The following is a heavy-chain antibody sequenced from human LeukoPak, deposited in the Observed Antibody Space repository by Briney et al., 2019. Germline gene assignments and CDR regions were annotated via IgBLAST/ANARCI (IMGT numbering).Heavy chain of an antibody. J-gene: IGHJ4*02. CDR1: GYTFTGYY. Sequence: GASVKVSCKASGYTFTGYYMHWVRQAPGQGLEWMGWINPNSGGTNYAQKFQGRVTMTRDTSISTAYMELSRLRSDDTAVYYCARVQFGSSYSFDYWGQGTLVTVSS. D-gene: IGHD3-10*01. CDR3: ARVQFGSSYSFDY. V-gene: IGHV1-2*02. CDR2: INPNSGGT.